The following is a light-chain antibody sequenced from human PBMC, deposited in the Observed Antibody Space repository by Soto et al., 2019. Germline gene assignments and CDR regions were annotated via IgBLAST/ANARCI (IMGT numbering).Light chain of an antibody. CDR3: QPYNNWPLT. CDR2: DTS. J-gene: IGKJ4*01. V-gene: IGKV3-15*01. CDR1: QGIGDT. Sequence: EVVMRQSPATLSVSPGXGATLSCRASQGIGDTLAWYQHKPGQTPRLLIYDTSTRATGVPTRFSGSRSGAEFTLTINSLQSEDSAVYYCQPYNNWPLTFGGGTKVAIK.